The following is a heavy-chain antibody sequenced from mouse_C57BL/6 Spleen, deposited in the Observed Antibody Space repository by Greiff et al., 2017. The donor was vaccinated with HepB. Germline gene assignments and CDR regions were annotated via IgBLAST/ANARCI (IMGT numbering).Heavy chain of an antibody. CDR1: GFNIKDDY. V-gene: IGHV14-4*01. D-gene: IGHD2-2*01. Sequence: EVQLQQSGAELVRPGASVKLSCTASGFNIKDDYMHWVKQRPEQGLEWIGWIDPENGDTEYASKFQGKATITADTSSNTAYLQLSSLTSEDTAVYYCTTPSTMVTSSFAYWGQGTLVTVSA. CDR2: IDPENGDT. J-gene: IGHJ3*01. CDR3: TTPSTMVTSSFAY.